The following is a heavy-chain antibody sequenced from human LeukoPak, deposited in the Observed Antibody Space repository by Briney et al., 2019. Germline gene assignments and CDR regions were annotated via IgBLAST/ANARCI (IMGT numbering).Heavy chain of an antibody. CDR3: ARERRSSSWYSDGYYYYYMDV. CDR1: GGSISSYY. Sequence: SETLSLTCTVSGGSISSYYWSWIRQPAGKGLEWIGRIYTSGSTNYNPSLKSRVTMSVDTSKNQFSLKLSSVTAADTAVYYCARERRSSSWYSDGYYYYYMDVWGKGTTVTVSS. CDR2: IYTSGST. J-gene: IGHJ6*03. V-gene: IGHV4-4*07. D-gene: IGHD6-13*01.